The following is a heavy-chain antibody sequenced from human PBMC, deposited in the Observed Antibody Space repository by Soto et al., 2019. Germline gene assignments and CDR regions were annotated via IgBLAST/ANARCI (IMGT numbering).Heavy chain of an antibody. Sequence: SETLSLSYTVSGGSISSGDYYWSWIRQPPGKGLEWIGYIYYSGSTYYNPSLKSRVTISVDTSKNQFSLKLSSVTAADTAVYYCARVGGFGATTIDYWGQGTLVTVSS. J-gene: IGHJ4*02. V-gene: IGHV4-30-4*01. CDR3: ARVGGFGATTIDY. CDR1: GGSISSGDYY. D-gene: IGHD3-10*01. CDR2: IYYSGST.